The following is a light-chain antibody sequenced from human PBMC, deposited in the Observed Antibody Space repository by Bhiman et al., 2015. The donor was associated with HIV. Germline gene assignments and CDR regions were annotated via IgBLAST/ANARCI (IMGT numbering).Light chain of an antibody. CDR2: EVS. J-gene: IGLJ2*01. CDR3: SSYAGSNVV. CDR1: GSDVGGYNH. Sequence: QSALTQPASVSGSPGQSITISCTGSGSDVGGYNHVSWYQQHPGKAPKLMIYEVSRRPSGVPDRFSGSKSGNTASLTVSGLQAGDEAHYYCSSYAGSNVVFGGGTKLTVL. V-gene: IGLV2-8*01.